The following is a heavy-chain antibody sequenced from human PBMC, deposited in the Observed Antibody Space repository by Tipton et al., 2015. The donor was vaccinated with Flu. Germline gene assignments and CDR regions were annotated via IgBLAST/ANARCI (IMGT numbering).Heavy chain of an antibody. CDR1: GDSRSTYPDF. CDR3: AKHTGYDFD. Sequence: TLSLTCTVSGDSRSTYPDFWSWIRQDPGKGLEWIGYISNSATTHYSPSLQSRVTILLDTSKSQLSLKLTSVTAADTAVYYCAKHTGYDFDWGQGTVVTVSS. V-gene: IGHV4-31*03. J-gene: IGHJ4*02. CDR2: ISNSATT. D-gene: IGHD5-12*01.